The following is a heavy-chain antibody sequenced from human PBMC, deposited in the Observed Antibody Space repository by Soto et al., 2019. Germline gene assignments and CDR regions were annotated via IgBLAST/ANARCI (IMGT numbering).Heavy chain of an antibody. D-gene: IGHD3-3*01. Sequence: QLQLQESGSGLVKPSQTLSLTCAVSGGSVTSLGYSWSWIRQPPGKGLEWIGYIYHTGSTYYNPSVKGRVAISLDRSKNHFSLTLSSVTAADTAVYFCAGRFGSASGIVFWGQGTLVTVSS. CDR1: GGSVTSLGYS. J-gene: IGHJ4*02. CDR2: IYHTGST. CDR3: AGRFGSASGIVF. V-gene: IGHV4-30-2*01.